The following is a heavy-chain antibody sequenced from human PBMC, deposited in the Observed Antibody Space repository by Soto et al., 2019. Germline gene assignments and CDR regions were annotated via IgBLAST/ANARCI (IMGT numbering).Heavy chain of an antibody. J-gene: IGHJ6*02. V-gene: IGHV3-7*01. D-gene: IGHD3-10*01. Sequence: GGSLRLSCAASGFTFSAYWMSWVRQAPGKGLEWVAEIKQDGSEFSYVDSVKGRFTISRDNAKNSLYLQMNSLRAEDTAVYYCSITMVRGIITPYYYGVDVWGQGTTVT. CDR1: GFTFSAYW. CDR2: IKQDGSEF. CDR3: SITMVRGIITPYYYGVDV.